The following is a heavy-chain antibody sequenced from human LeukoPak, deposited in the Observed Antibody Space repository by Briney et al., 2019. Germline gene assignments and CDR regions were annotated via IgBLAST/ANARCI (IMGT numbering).Heavy chain of an antibody. D-gene: IGHD2-2*01. CDR3: ARGGEYCSSTSCYPNHFDY. Sequence: LRASVKVSCKASGGTFSSYAISWVRQAPGQGLERMGGIIPIFGTANYAQKFQGRVTITADESTSTAYMELSSLRSEDTAVYYCARGGEYCSSTSCYPNHFDYWGQGTLVTVSS. CDR1: GGTFSSYA. CDR2: IIPIFGTA. J-gene: IGHJ4*02. V-gene: IGHV1-69*13.